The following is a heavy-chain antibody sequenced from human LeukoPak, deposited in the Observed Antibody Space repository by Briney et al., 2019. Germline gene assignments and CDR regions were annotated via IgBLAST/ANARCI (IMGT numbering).Heavy chain of an antibody. CDR1: GYTLTELS. CDR3: ATTRTQWFGELSLTPNGMDV. D-gene: IGHD3-10*01. CDR2: FDPEDGET. V-gene: IGHV1-24*01. J-gene: IGHJ6*02. Sequence: ASVKVSCKVSGYTLTELSMHWVRQAPGRGLEWMGGFDPEDGETIYEQKFQGRVTMTEDTSTDTAYMELSSLRSEDTAVYYCATTRTQWFGELSLTPNGMDVWGQGTTVTVSS.